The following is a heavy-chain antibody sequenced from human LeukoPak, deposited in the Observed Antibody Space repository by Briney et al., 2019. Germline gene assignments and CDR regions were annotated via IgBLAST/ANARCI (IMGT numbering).Heavy chain of an antibody. J-gene: IGHJ5*02. V-gene: IGHV4-34*01. CDR3: AKKRYYYDTRFDP. CDR1: GGSFSGYY. CDR2: IKHTGTT. Sequence: SETLSLTCAVYGGSFSGYYWGWIRQPPGKGLEWIGEIKHTGTTNYNASLKSRITISLDKSKSQFSLRLTSVTAADTAVYYCAKKRYYYDTRFDPWGQGTLVTVSS. D-gene: IGHD3-22*01.